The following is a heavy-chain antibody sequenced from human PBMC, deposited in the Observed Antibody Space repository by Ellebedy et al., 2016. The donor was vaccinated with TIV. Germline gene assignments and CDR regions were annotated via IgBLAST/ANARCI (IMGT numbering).Heavy chain of an antibody. CDR3: TAGVFVTTWDY. CDR2: IESQTDGGAT. Sequence: LGGSLRLSCAASGFTFKNAWMNWVRQAPGKGLEWVGRIESQTDGGATASAAAVKGRFTISRDDSKNMVYLQMNSLKTEDTGVYYCTAGVFVTTWDYWGQGTLVTVSS. J-gene: IGHJ4*02. D-gene: IGHD4-17*01. V-gene: IGHV3-15*07. CDR1: GFTFKNAW.